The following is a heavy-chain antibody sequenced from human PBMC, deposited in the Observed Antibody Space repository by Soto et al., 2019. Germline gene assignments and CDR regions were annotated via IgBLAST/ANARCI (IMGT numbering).Heavy chain of an antibody. CDR2: IWYDGSNK. CDR1: GFTFSSYG. J-gene: IGHJ6*03. CDR3: ARDHSGELTGYSSSWLLDYYYMDV. D-gene: IGHD6-13*01. Sequence: GGSLRLSCAASGFTFSSYGMHWVRQAPGKGLEWVAVIWYDGSNKYYADSVKGRFTISRDNSKNTLYLQMNSLRAEDTAVYYCARDHSGELTGYSSSWLLDYYYMDVWGKGTTVPSP. V-gene: IGHV3-33*01.